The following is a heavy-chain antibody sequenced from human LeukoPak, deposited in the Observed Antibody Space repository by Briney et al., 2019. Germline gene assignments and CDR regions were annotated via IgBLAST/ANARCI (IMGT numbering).Heavy chain of an antibody. CDR1: GFTFSSYA. J-gene: IGHJ4*02. D-gene: IGHD3-3*01. V-gene: IGHV3-30-3*01. CDR3: ARGIGVLRFLEWLFPLDY. Sequence: GGSQRLSCAASGFTFSSYAMHWVRQAPGKGLEWVAVISYDGSNKYYADSVKGRFTTSRDNSKNTLYLQMNSLRAEDTAVYYCARGIGVLRFLEWLFPLDYWGQGTLVTVSS. CDR2: ISYDGSNK.